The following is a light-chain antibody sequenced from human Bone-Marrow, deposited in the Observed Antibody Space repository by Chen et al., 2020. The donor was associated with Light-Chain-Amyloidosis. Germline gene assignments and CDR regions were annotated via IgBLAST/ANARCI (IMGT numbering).Light chain of an antibody. J-gene: IGLJ3*02. CDR1: SSNIGSNY. CDR3: AAWDDSLSGWV. CDR2: RNN. Sequence: QSVLTQPPSASGTPGQRVTISCSGSSSNIGSNYVYWYQQLPGTAPKLLIYRNNQRPSGVPDRISGSQSGTSASLAISGLRAEDEADYDCAAWDDSLSGWVFGGGTKLTVL. V-gene: IGLV1-47*01.